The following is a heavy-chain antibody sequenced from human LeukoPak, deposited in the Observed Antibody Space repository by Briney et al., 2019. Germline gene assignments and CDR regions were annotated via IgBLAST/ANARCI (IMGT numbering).Heavy chain of an antibody. Sequence: GGSLRLSCAASGFTVSSNYMSWVRQAPGKGLEWVSAISGSGGSTYYADSVKGRFTISRDNAKNSLYLQMNSLRAEDTAVYYCARVLYPPSRNPVDYWGQGTLVTVSS. J-gene: IGHJ4*02. V-gene: IGHV3-21*01. CDR1: GFTVSSNY. D-gene: IGHD1-14*01. CDR3: ARVLYPPSRNPVDY. CDR2: ISGSGGST.